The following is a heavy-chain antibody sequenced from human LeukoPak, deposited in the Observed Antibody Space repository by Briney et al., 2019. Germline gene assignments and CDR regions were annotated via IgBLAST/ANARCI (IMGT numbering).Heavy chain of an antibody. D-gene: IGHD7-27*01. CDR1: GFTFSSYW. CDR2: INQDGTEK. CDR3: ATLGSLFDY. Sequence: GGSLRLSCAASGFTFSSYWMGWVRQAPGEGPEWVAKINQDGTEKAYVDSVRGRFTISRDNAKNSLFLQMNSLRAEDTAVYYCATLGSLFDYWGRGTLVTVSS. V-gene: IGHV3-7*03. J-gene: IGHJ4*02.